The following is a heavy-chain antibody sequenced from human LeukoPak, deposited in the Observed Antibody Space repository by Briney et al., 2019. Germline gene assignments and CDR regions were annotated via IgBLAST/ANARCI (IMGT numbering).Heavy chain of an antibody. CDR1: GFTFNNYA. CDR2: ISASGGHS. J-gene: IGHJ4*02. V-gene: IGHV3-23*01. Sequence: PGGSLRLSCAASGFTFNNYAMSWVRQAPGKGLEGVAGISASGGHSYYPDSVKGRFAISRDSSKNTLYLEMNSLKVEDTAIYYCAKDDSRALDHFDYWGQGTMVTLSS. D-gene: IGHD3-22*01. CDR3: AKDDSRALDHFDY.